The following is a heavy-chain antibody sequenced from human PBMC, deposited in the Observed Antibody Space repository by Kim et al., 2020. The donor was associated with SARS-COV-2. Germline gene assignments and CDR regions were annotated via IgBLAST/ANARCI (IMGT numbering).Heavy chain of an antibody. Sequence: GGSLRLSCAASGFSFNFYWIHWVRQAPGKGLEWVSCIKHDGGRTTSADSVKGRFTISRDNAKNTLFLEMNSLRAEDTAVYYCVRDYDYWDHGTLVTVSS. CDR3: VRDYDY. V-gene: IGHV3-74*01. CDR2: IKHDGGRT. J-gene: IGHJ4*01. CDR1: GFSFNFYW.